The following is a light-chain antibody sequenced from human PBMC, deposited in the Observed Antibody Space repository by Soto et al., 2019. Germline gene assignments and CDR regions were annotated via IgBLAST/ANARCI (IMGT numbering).Light chain of an antibody. CDR1: QSVSSD. CDR3: QQYGSSLT. V-gene: IGKV3-15*01. J-gene: IGKJ3*01. CDR2: GAS. Sequence: EIVLTQSPATLSLSPGERATLSCRATQSVSSDLAWYQQKPGQAPRLLIYGASTRATGIPARFSGSGSGTEFTLTISSLESEDFAVYYCQQYGSSLTFGPGTKVDIK.